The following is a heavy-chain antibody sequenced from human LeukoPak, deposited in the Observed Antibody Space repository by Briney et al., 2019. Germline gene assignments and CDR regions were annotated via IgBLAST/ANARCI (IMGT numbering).Heavy chain of an antibody. CDR1: GYTFTSYD. D-gene: IGHD3-22*01. J-gene: IGHJ3*02. CDR2: MNPNSGNT. V-gene: IGHV1-8*03. Sequence: ASVKVSCKASGYTFTSYDINWVRQATGQGLEWMGWMNPNSGNTGYAQKFQGRVTITTDESTSTAYMELSSLRSEDTAVYYCARVQYDSDAFDIWGQGTMVTVSS. CDR3: ARVQYDSDAFDI.